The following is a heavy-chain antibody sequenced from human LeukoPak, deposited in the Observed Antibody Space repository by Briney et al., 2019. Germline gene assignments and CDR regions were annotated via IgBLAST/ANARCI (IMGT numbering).Heavy chain of an antibody. CDR3: ASQRSGYCSSTSCYGDRYNWFDP. CDR1: GYTFTSYY. Sequence: ASVKVSCKASGYTFTSYYMHWVLQAPGQGLEWMGIINPSGGSTSYAQKFQGRVTITADESTSTAYMELSSLRSEDTAVYYCASQRSGYCSSTSCYGDRYNWFDPWGQGTLVTVSS. J-gene: IGHJ5*02. CDR2: INPSGGST. D-gene: IGHD2-2*01. V-gene: IGHV1-46*01.